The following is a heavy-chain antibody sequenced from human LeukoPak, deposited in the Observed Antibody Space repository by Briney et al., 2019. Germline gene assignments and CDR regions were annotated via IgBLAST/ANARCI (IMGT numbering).Heavy chain of an antibody. CDR3: ARDRGRYYMDV. V-gene: IGHV3-13*01. CDR2: IGTAGDI. Sequence: PGGSLRLSCAASGFTFSSYDMHWVHQATGKGLEWVSGIGTAGDIYYSGSVKGRFTISRENTKSSLYLQMKSLRAGNTAVYYCARDRGRYYMDVWGKGTTVTISS. CDR1: GFTFSSYD. J-gene: IGHJ6*03. D-gene: IGHD6-25*01.